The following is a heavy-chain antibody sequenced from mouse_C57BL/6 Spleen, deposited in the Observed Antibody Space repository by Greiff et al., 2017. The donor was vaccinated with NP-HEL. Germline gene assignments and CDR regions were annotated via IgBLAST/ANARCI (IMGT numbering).Heavy chain of an antibody. CDR2: INPSTGGT. D-gene: IGHD1-1*01. Sequence: VQLQQSGPELVKPGASVKISCKASGYSFTGYYMNWVKQSPEKSLEWIGEINPSTGGTTYNQKFKAKATLTVDKSSSTAYMQLKSLTSEDSAVYYCARSLLRKSFDYWGQGTTLTVSS. J-gene: IGHJ2*01. CDR3: ARSLLRKSFDY. CDR1: GYSFTGYY. V-gene: IGHV1-42*01.